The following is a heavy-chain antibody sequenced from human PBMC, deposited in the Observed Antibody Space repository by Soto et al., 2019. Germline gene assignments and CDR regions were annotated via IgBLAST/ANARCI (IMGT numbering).Heavy chain of an antibody. CDR2: FDPEDGET. J-gene: IGHJ4*02. CDR3: ATSWGHDYGNKKTDGDFDY. D-gene: IGHD4-17*01. V-gene: IGHV1-24*01. Sequence: QVQLVQSGAEVKKPGASVKVSCKVSGYTLTELSMHWVRQAPGKGLEWMGGFDPEDGETIYAQKFQGRVTMTEDTSTDTAYMELSSLRSEDTAVYYCATSWGHDYGNKKTDGDFDYWGQGTLVTVSS. CDR1: GYTLTELS.